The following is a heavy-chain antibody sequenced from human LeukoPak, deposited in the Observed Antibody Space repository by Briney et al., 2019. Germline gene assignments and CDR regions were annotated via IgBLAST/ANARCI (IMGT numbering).Heavy chain of an antibody. J-gene: IGHJ4*02. CDR1: EFTVSSNY. Sequence: GGSLRLSCAASEFTVSSNYMXWVRXAPGKXLEWVSXIYRGGGRNYADSVKGRFTISRDNHRNTLYLQMNSMRAEDKAVYYCARDRDYYDSSGYHYWGQGTLVTVSS. CDR3: ARDRDYYDSSGYHY. D-gene: IGHD3-22*01. CDR2: IYRGGGR. V-gene: IGHV3-53*01.